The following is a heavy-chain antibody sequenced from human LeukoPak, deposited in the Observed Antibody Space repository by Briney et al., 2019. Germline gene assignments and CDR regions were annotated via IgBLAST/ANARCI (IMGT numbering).Heavy chain of an antibody. Sequence: SETLSLTCTVSGGSISSSIYYWGWIRQPPGKGLEWIGSIYYTGSTYYNPSLKSRVTISVDTSKNQFSLKLRSVTAADTAVYYCARRLGGSGSYYYWGQGTLVTVSS. J-gene: IGHJ4*02. CDR2: IYYTGST. CDR3: ARRLGGSGSYYY. D-gene: IGHD3-10*01. V-gene: IGHV4-39*01. CDR1: GGSISSSIYY.